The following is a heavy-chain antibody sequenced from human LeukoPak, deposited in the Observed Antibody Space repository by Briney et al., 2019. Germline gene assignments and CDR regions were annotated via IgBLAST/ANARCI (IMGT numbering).Heavy chain of an antibody. J-gene: IGHJ4*02. V-gene: IGHV1-2*02. D-gene: IGHD4-17*01. CDR2: INPNSGGT. CDR1: GYTFTGYY. Sequence: GASVKVSCKASGYTFTGYYMHWVRQAPGQGLEWMGWINPNSGGTNYAQKLQGRVTMTTDTSTSTAYMELRSLRSDDTAVYYCARVPDYGDYSSLSYFDYWGQGTLVTVSS. CDR3: ARVPDYGDYSSLSYFDY.